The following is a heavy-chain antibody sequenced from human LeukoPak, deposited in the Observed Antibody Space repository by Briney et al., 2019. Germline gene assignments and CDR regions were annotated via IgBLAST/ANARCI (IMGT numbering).Heavy chain of an antibody. CDR3: ARDAPYGGNSDDAFDI. CDR1: GYSISSGYY. J-gene: IGHJ3*02. Sequence: PSETLSLTCTVSGYSISSGYYWGWIRQPPGKGLEWIGSIHHSGSTYYNPPLKSRVITSVDTSKNQFSLRLSSVTAADTAVYYCARDAPYGGNSDDAFDIWGQGTMVTVSS. V-gene: IGHV4-38-2*02. D-gene: IGHD4-23*01. CDR2: IHHSGST.